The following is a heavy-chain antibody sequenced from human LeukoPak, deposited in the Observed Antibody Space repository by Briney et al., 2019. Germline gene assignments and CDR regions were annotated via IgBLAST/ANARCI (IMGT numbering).Heavy chain of an antibody. CDR1: GFTFSSYA. CDR3: TREIRYFDWFQADY. J-gene: IGHJ4*02. Sequence: PGGSLRLSCAASGFTFSSYAMHWVRQAPGKGLEWVAVIWYDGSNKYYADSVKGRFTISRDDSKSVAYLQMDSLKTEDTAVYYCTREIRYFDWFQADYWGQGTLVTVSS. V-gene: IGHV3-33*08. D-gene: IGHD3-9*01. CDR2: IWYDGSNK.